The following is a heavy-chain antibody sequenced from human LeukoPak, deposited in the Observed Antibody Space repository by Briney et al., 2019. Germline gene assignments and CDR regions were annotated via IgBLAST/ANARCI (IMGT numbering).Heavy chain of an antibody. D-gene: IGHD2-15*01. CDR3: ARAPDCSGGSCCLWFDP. Sequence: ASVKVSCKASGYTFSSYDINWVRQATGQGLELMGWMNPNSGNTGYAQKFQGRVTMTRNTSISTAYMEVSSLRSEDTAMYYCARAPDCSGGSCCLWFDPWGQGTLVTVSS. V-gene: IGHV1-8*01. CDR1: GYTFSSYD. J-gene: IGHJ5*02. CDR2: MNPNSGNT.